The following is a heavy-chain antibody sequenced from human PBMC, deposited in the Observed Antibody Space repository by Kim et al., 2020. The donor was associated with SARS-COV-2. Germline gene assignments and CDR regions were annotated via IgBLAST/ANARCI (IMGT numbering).Heavy chain of an antibody. CDR3: ASTYDSSSLLDY. CDR2: IYYSGST. V-gene: IGHV4-31*03. J-gene: IGHJ4*02. D-gene: IGHD6-6*01. Sequence: SETLSLTCTVSGGSISSGGYYWSWIRQHPGKGLEWIGYIYYSGSTYYNPSLKSRVTISVDTSKNQFSLKLSSVTAADTAVYYCASTYDSSSLLDYWGQGTLFTVSS. CDR1: GGSISSGGYY.